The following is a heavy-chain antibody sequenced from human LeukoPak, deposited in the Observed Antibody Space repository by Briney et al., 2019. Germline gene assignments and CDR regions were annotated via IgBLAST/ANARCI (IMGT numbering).Heavy chain of an antibody. CDR3: AKDCGEQLYRPFDS. V-gene: IGHV3-30*02. D-gene: IGHD3-10*01. J-gene: IGHJ4*02. CDR2: IRYDGSNK. Sequence: GGSLRLSCAASGFTFSSYGMHWVRQAPGKGVEWVAFIRYDGSNKYYADSVKGRFTISRDNSKNMLYLQMNSLRVEDTAVYYCAKDCGEQLYRPFDSWGQGSLVTVSS. CDR1: GFTFSSYG.